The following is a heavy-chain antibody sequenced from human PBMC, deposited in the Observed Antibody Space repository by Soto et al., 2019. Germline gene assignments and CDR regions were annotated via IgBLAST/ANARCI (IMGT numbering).Heavy chain of an antibody. CDR3: ARTLQDYCSGGSCYPNYYSSYGMDV. V-gene: IGHV1-69*13. CDR2: IIPIFGTA. CDR1: GGTFSSYA. D-gene: IGHD2-15*01. Sequence: SVKVSCKASGGTFSSYAISWVRQAPGQGLEWMGGIIPIFGTANYAQKFQGRVTITADESTSTAYMELSSLRSEDTAVYYCARTLQDYCSGGSCYPNYYSSYGMDVWGQATTVTVSS. J-gene: IGHJ6*02.